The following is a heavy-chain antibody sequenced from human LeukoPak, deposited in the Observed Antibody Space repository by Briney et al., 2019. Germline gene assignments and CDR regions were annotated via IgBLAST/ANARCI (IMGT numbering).Heavy chain of an antibody. D-gene: IGHD4-17*01. Sequence: PSETLSLTCAVYGGSFSGYYWSWIRQPPGKGLEWIGEINHSGSTNYNPSLKSRVTISVDTSKNQFSLKLSSVTAADTAVYYCAHLGHGDYLYYYFDYWGQGTLVTVSS. CDR3: AHLGHGDYLYYYFDY. CDR2: INHSGST. V-gene: IGHV4-34*01. J-gene: IGHJ4*02. CDR1: GGSFSGYY.